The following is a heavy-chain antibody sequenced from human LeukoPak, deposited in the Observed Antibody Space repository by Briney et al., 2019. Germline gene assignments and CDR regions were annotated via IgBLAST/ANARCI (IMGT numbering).Heavy chain of an antibody. CDR1: GGTFSSYA. V-gene: IGHV1-18*01. J-gene: IGHJ4*02. CDR2: ISAYNGNT. CDR3: ARSYSSSPPGY. Sequence: ASVKVSCKASGGTFSSYAISWVRQAPGQGLEWMGWISAYNGNTNYAQKLQGRVTMTTDTSTSTAYMELRSLRSDDTAVYYCARSYSSSPPGYWGQGTLVTVSS. D-gene: IGHD6-6*01.